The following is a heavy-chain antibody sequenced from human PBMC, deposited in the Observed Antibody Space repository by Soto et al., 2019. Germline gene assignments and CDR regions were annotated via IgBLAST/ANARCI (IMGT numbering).Heavy chain of an antibody. J-gene: IGHJ6*02. CDR3: ARCRRDGNSWHQTSYYYGMDV. D-gene: IGHD6-13*01. CDR1: GGSISSSNW. V-gene: IGHV4-4*02. Sequence: PSETLSLTCAVSGGSISSSNWWSWVRQPPGKGLEWIGEIYHSGSTNYNPSLKSRVTISVDKSKNQFSLRLSSVTAADTAVYYCARCRRDGNSWHQTSYYYGMDVWGQGTTVTVSS. CDR2: IYHSGST.